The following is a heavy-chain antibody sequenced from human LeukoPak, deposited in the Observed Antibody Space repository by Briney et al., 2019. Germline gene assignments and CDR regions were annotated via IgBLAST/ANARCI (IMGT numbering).Heavy chain of an antibody. CDR3: ARHPATTAACDI. CDR2: VHNNGET. CDR1: GGSISSYY. J-gene: IGHJ3*02. D-gene: IGHD1-1*01. Sequence: PSETLSLTCTLSGGSISSYYWSWIRQPPGKGLEWIAYVHNNGETKHNPSLKSRDTISVDTPNNQISLRLSSVTAADTAMYYCARHPATTAACDIWGLGTMVTVSS. V-gene: IGHV4-59*08.